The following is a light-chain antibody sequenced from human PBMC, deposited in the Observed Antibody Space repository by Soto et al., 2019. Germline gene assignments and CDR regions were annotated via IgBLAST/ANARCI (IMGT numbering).Light chain of an antibody. CDR2: GNS. V-gene: IGLV1-40*01. J-gene: IGLJ2*01. CDR3: QSYDLSLSGNVV. CDR1: SSNIGAGYD. Sequence: QSVLTQPPSVSGAPGQRVTISCTGSSSNIGAGYDVHWYQQLPGTAPKLLIYGNSNRPSGVPDRFSGSKSGTSASLAITGLQAEDEADYYCQSYDLSLSGNVVFGGGTKLTVL.